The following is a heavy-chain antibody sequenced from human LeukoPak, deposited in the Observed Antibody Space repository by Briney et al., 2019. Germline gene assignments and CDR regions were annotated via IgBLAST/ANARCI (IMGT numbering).Heavy chain of an antibody. CDR3: ARRALVPAASHVTAGAFDI. CDR2: IYYSGST. CDR1: GGSISSYY. Sequence: KPSETLSLTCTVSGGSISSYYWSWIRQPPGKGLEWIGYIYYSGSTNYNPSLKSRVTISVDTSKNQFSLKLSSVTAADTAVYYCARRALVPAASHVTAGAFDIWGQGTMVTVSS. V-gene: IGHV4-59*08. D-gene: IGHD2-2*01. J-gene: IGHJ3*02.